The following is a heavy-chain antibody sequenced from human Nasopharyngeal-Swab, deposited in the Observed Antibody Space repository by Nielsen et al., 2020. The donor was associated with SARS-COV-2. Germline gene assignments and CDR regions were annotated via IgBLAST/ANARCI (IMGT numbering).Heavy chain of an antibody. CDR3: ATHPRGQLDPFDY. D-gene: IGHD6-13*01. CDR1: GASITTSY. CDR2: IHYSGST. J-gene: IGHJ4*02. Sequence: SETLSLTCTVSGASITTSYWSWIRQPPGKGLEWIGSIHYSGSTNYNPSLKSRVTISKDTSKNQFSLNLNSVTAADTAVYYCATHPRGQLDPFDYWGQGSLVTVSS. V-gene: IGHV4-59*08.